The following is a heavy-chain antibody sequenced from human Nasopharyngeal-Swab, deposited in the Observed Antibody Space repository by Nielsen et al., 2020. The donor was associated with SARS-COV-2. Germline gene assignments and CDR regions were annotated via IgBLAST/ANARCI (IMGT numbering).Heavy chain of an antibody. CDR3: ARHYDFWSGYYGPFDY. J-gene: IGHJ4*02. D-gene: IGHD3-3*01. CDR2: ISSSSSYI. V-gene: IGHV3-21*01. CDR1: GFTFSSYS. Sequence: GGSLRLSCAASGFTFSSYSMNWVRQAPGKGLEWVSSISSSSSYIYYADSLKGRFTISRDNAKNSLYLQMNSLRDEDTAVYYCARHYDFWSGYYGPFDYWGQGTLVTVSS.